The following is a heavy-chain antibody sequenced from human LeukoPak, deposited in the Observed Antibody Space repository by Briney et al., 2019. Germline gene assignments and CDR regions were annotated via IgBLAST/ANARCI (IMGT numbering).Heavy chain of an antibody. D-gene: IGHD4-17*01. CDR1: GFTFSSYW. V-gene: IGHV3-9*01. CDR2: ISWNSGSI. J-gene: IGHJ6*03. Sequence: PGGSLRLSCAASGFTFSSYWMSWVRQAPGKGLECVSGISWNSGSIGYADSVKGRFTISRDNAKNSLYLQMNSLRAEDTALYYCAKEAMTTVTNPNIRDYYYYMDVWGKGTTVTVSS. CDR3: AKEAMTTVTNPNIRDYYYYMDV.